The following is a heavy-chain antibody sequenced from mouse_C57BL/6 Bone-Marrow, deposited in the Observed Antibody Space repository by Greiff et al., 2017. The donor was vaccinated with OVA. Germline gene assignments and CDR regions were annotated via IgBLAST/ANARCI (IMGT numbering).Heavy chain of an antibody. J-gene: IGHJ2*01. CDR3: AARGYDGYFHFDY. Sequence: VQLQQPGAELVKPGASVKLSCKASGYTFTSYWMQWVKQRPGQGLEWIGEIDPSDSYTNYNQKFKGKATLTVDTSSSTAYIQLSSLTSEDSAVYYCAARGYDGYFHFDYWGQGTTLTVSS. CDR1: GYTFTSYW. V-gene: IGHV1-50*01. CDR2: IDPSDSYT. D-gene: IGHD2-3*01.